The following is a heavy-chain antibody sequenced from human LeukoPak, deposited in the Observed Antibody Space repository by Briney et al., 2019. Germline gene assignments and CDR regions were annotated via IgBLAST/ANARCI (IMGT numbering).Heavy chain of an antibody. J-gene: IGHJ4*02. CDR2: ISYDGSNK. Sequence: GGSLRLSCAASGFTFNTHGMHWVRQAPGKGLEWVAVISYDGSNKYYADSVKGRFTISRDNSKNTLYLQMNSLRAEDTAVYYCAKRMGPSIAAVDLDYWGQGALVTVSS. D-gene: IGHD6-13*01. CDR1: GFTFNTHG. CDR3: AKRMGPSIAAVDLDY. V-gene: IGHV3-30*18.